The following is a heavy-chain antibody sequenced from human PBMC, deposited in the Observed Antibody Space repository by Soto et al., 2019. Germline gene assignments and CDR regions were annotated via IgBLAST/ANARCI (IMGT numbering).Heavy chain of an antibody. J-gene: IGHJ4*02. Sequence: EVQLVESGGGLVKPGGSLRLSCAASGFTFSNAWMNWVRQAPGKGLEWVGRIKSKTDGGTTDYAAPVKGRFTISREDSKNTLYLQMNSLKTEDTAVYYCTTDWSYSYYFDYWGQGTLVTVSS. V-gene: IGHV3-15*07. CDR1: GFTFSNAW. CDR3: TTDWSYSYYFDY. D-gene: IGHD3-10*01. CDR2: IKSKTDGGTT.